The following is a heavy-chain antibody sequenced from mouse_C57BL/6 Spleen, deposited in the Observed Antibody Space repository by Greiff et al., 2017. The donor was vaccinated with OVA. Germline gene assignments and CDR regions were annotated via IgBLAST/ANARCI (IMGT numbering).Heavy chain of an antibody. CDR3: VSLSWFAY. Sequence: EVQLVESGGGLVQPKGSLKLSCAASGFTFNTYAMHWVRQAPGKGLEWVARLRSKSSNYATYYADSVKDRFTISRDDSQSMLYLQMNNLKTEDTAMYYCVSLSWFAYWGQGTLVTVSA. V-gene: IGHV10-3*01. CDR1: GFTFNTYA. J-gene: IGHJ3*01. CDR2: LRSKSSNYAT.